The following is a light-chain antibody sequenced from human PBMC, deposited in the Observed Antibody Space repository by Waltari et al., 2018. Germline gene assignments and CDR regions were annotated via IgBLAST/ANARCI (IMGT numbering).Light chain of an antibody. CDR1: DYNIGNHF. CDR2: RNN. J-gene: IGLJ2*01. Sequence: QSVLSQPPSASGTPGQRVTIPGSGSDYNIGNHFVYWSHQLPGAAPKLLRYRNNHRPSGVPDRFSGSKSCPSASLAISGLRSEDEAPYYCASWDGSLVGVVFGGGTKLTVL. CDR3: ASWDGSLVGVV. V-gene: IGLV1-47*01.